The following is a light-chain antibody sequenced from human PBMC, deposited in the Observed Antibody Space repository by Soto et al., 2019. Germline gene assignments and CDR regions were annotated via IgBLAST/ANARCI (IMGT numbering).Light chain of an antibody. Sequence: QSALTQPPSASGSPAQSVTISCTGTSSDVGNYNYVSWYQQHPGKAPKLIIYEVNKRPSGVPDRFSGSKSGKTASLTVSGLQAEDEAEYYCSAYAGSNNLVFGGGTQLTVL. CDR1: SSDVGNYNY. V-gene: IGLV2-8*01. CDR3: SAYAGSNNLV. J-gene: IGLJ2*01. CDR2: EVN.